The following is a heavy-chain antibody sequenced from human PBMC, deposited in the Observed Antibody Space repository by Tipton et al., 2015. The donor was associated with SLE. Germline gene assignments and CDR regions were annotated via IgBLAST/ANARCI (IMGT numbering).Heavy chain of an antibody. J-gene: IGHJ4*02. V-gene: IGHV4-34*01. Sequence: TLSLTCAVYGGSFSGYYWSWICQPPGKGLEWIGEINHSGSTNYNPSLKSRVTISVDTSKNQFSLKLTSVTAADTAVYYCAKGLIMITFGGVIVFHPFDYWGQGTLVTVSS. CDR2: INHSGST. D-gene: IGHD3-16*02. CDR1: GGSFSGYY. CDR3: AKGLIMITFGGVIVFHPFDY.